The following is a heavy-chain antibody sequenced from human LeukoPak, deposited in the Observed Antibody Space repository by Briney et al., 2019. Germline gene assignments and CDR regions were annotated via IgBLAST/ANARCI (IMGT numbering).Heavy chain of an antibody. Sequence: GGSLRLSCAASGFTFSSYSMNWVRQAPGKGLKWVSSISSSSSYIYYADSVKGQFTISRYNAKNSLYLQMNSLRAEDTAVYYCARLTPKFLWFGELPTDYWGQGTLVTVSS. V-gene: IGHV3-21*01. CDR2: ISSSSSYI. D-gene: IGHD3-10*01. J-gene: IGHJ4*02. CDR1: GFTFSSYS. CDR3: ARLTPKFLWFGELPTDY.